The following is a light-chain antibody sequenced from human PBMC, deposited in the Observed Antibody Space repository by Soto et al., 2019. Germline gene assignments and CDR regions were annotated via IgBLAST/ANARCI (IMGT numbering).Light chain of an antibody. J-gene: IGKJ3*01. V-gene: IGKV1-39*01. CDR2: AAS. CDR3: QQRSNWLT. Sequence: DIQLTQSPSSLPASVGERLTITCRASQSIISYLNWYQPXPGKAPKLLIYAASSLQSGVPSRFSGSGSGTDFTLTISSLEPEDFAVSYCQQRSNWLTFGPGTKVDIK. CDR1: QSIISY.